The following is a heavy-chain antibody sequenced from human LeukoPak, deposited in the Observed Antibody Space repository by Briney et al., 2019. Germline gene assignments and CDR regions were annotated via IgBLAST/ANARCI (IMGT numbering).Heavy chain of an antibody. CDR2: ISGSGGST. V-gene: IGHV3-23*01. CDR3: AKDRGSGSYFDY. Sequence: GGSLRLSCAASGFTFSSYGMHWVRQAPGKGLEWVSAISGSGGSTYYADSVKGRFTISRDNSKNTLYLQMNSLRAEDTAVYYCAKDRGSGSYFDYWGQGILVTVSS. CDR1: GFTFSSYG. D-gene: IGHD3-10*01. J-gene: IGHJ4*02.